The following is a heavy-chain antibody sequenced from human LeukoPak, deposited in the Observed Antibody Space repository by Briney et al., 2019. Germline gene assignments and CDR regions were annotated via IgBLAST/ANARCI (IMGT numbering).Heavy chain of an antibody. CDR1: GYTFTSYG. CDR2: ISAYNGNT. J-gene: IGHJ4*02. CDR3: ARDIAGFWSGYPGGLFDY. V-gene: IGHV1-18*01. D-gene: IGHD3-3*01. Sequence: ASVKVSCKASGYTFTSYGISWVRQAPGQGLEWMGWISAYNGNTNYAQKLQGRVTMTTDTSTSTAYMELRSLRSDDTAVYYCARDIAGFWSGYPGGLFDYWGQGTLVTVSS.